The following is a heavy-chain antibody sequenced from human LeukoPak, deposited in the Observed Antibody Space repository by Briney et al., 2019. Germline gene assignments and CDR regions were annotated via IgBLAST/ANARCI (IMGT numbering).Heavy chain of an antibody. J-gene: IGHJ4*02. D-gene: IGHD4-17*01. CDR3: ARRAVTTGYFDY. CDR2: IYPGDFDT. V-gene: IGHV5-51*01. Sequence: GESLKISCKGSGYIFTSYWIAWVRQLAGKGLEWMGIIYPGDFDTRYSPSFQGQVTISADNYISTAYLQWSSLKASDTAVYYCARRAVTTGYFDYWGQGSLVTVSS. CDR1: GYIFTSYW.